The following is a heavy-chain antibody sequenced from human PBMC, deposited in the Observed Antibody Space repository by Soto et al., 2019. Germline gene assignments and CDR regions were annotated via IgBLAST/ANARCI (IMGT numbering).Heavy chain of an antibody. V-gene: IGHV3-64D*06. CDR1: GFTFSSYA. Sequence: GGSLRLSCSVFGFTFSSYAMHWVRQAPGKGLQYVSSISSSGVSTYYADSVKGRFTISRDNSKNTLYLQMSSLRVEDTAVYYCVKDRYVDYWGQGTLVTVSS. CDR2: ISSSGVST. J-gene: IGHJ4*02. CDR3: VKDRYVDY.